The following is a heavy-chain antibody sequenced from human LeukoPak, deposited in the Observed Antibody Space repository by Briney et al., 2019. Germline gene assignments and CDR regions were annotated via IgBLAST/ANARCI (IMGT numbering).Heavy chain of an antibody. V-gene: IGHV3-7*01. CDR3: ARVRYYDSSGGDY. CDR1: GFAVSSNY. CDR2: IKQDGSEK. Sequence: GGSLRLSCAASGFAVSSNYMSWVRQAPGKGLEWVANIKQDGSEKYYVDSVKGRFTISRDNAKNSLYLQMNSLRAEDTAVYYCARVRYYDSSGGDYWGQGTLVTVSS. D-gene: IGHD3-22*01. J-gene: IGHJ4*02.